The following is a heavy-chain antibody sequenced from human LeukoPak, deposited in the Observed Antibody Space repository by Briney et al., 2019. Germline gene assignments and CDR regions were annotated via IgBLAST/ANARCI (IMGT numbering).Heavy chain of an antibody. J-gene: IGHJ6*03. CDR2: IIPIFGTA. CDR3: ARRAGYYYYYYMDV. D-gene: IGHD6-19*01. CDR1: GGTFSSYA. Sequence: SVKVSCKASGGTFSSYAISWVRQAPGQGLEWMGGIIPIFGTANYAQKFQGRVTITTDESTSAAYMELSSLRSEDTAVYYCARRAGYYYYYYMDVWGKGTTVTVSS. V-gene: IGHV1-69*05.